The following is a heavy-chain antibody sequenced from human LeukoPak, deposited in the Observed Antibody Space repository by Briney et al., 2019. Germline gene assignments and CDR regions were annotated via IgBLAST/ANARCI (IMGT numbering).Heavy chain of an antibody. V-gene: IGHV1-3*01. D-gene: IGHD2-15*01. Sequence: GASVKVFCKASGYTFTSYAMYWVRQAPGQRLEWMGWINAGNGNTKYSQKFQGRVTITRDTSASTAYMELSSLRSEDTAVYYCARVPYYCSGGSCYDEWYFDYWGQGTLVTVSS. CDR3: ARVPYYCSGGSCYDEWYFDY. CDR1: GYTFTSYA. J-gene: IGHJ4*02. CDR2: INAGNGNT.